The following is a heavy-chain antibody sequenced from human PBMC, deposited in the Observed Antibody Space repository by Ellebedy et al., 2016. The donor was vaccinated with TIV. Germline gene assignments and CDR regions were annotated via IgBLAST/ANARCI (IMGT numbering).Heavy chain of an antibody. CDR1: GGSFSDYH. CDR3: ARGSPAAWEVPTY. Sequence: SETLSLTXEVYGGSFSDYHLIWMRQPPGKGLEWIGEVTHAGGTNYNPSLETRVAITVDTSKEQFSLRLTSVVAADTAVYYCARGSPAAWEVPTYWGQGTLVTVSS. V-gene: IGHV4-34*01. CDR2: VTHAGGT. J-gene: IGHJ4*02. D-gene: IGHD2-2*01.